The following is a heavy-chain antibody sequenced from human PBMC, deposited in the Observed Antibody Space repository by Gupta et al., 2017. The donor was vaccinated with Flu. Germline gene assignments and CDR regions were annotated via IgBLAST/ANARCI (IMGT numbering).Heavy chain of an antibody. J-gene: IGHJ5*02. CDR3: AREKFCDTTSCYRWFDP. CDR2: INPHSGTT. D-gene: IGHD2-2*02. V-gene: IGHV1-2*06. CDR1: EYTFTAYY. Sequence: QGQLVQSGAEVKIPGASVKVSCKASEYTFTAYYIHWVRQAPGQGLEWVGRINPHSGTTNFEPKFQGRVTVTMDTSISTAYMDLGGLTSGDTAIYYCAREKFCDTTSCYRWFDPWGQGTLVTVSS.